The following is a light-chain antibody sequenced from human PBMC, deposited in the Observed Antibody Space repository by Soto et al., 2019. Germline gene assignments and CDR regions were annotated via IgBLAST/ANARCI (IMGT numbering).Light chain of an antibody. CDR1: QDIRND. J-gene: IGKJ1*01. Sequence: ALQMTQSPSSLSASVGDRVTITCRASQDIRNDLGWYQEKVGQAPKLLIYAASNLQSGVPSRFSGSGSGTDFTLTISSLLPEDFATYYCRQDYNYPWTFGQGTKVEI. V-gene: IGKV1-6*01. CDR2: AAS. CDR3: RQDYNYPWT.